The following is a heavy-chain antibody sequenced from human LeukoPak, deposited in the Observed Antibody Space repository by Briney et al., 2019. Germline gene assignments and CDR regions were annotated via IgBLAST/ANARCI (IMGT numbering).Heavy chain of an antibody. Sequence: GGSLRLSCAASGFTFSSYGMHWVRQAPGKGLEWVAVISYDGSNKYYADSVKGRFTISRDNSKNTLYLQMNSLRAEDTAVYYCAKESGWFADYFYGMDVWGQGTTVTVSS. V-gene: IGHV3-30*18. D-gene: IGHD6-19*01. CDR3: AKESGWFADYFYGMDV. CDR1: GFTFSSYG. CDR2: ISYDGSNK. J-gene: IGHJ6*02.